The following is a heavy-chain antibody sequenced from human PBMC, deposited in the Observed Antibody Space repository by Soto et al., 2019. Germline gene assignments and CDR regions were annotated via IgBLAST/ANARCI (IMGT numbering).Heavy chain of an antibody. V-gene: IGHV3-21*01. CDR1: GFTFSSYS. CDR3: ARSLVHTVAGAFDI. Sequence: GGSLRLSCAASGFTFSSYSMNWVRQAPGKGLEWVSSISSSSSYIYYADSVKGRFTISRDNAKNSLYLQMNSLRAEDTAVYYCARSLVHTVAGAFDIWGQGTMVTVSS. J-gene: IGHJ3*02. CDR2: ISSSSSYI. D-gene: IGHD6-19*01.